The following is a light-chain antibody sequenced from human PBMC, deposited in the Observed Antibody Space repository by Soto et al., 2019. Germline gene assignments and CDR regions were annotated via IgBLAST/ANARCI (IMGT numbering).Light chain of an antibody. CDR3: LQDSTYPLT. Sequence: IQLTQSPSSLSASVGDRVTITCRASQDIRNDLDWYQQKPAKAPKRLIHAASSLQSGVPSRFSGSGSGTDFTLTISGLQPDDFATYYCLQDSTYPLTFGGGTRLEI. V-gene: IGKV1-6*01. CDR2: AAS. J-gene: IGKJ4*01. CDR1: QDIRND.